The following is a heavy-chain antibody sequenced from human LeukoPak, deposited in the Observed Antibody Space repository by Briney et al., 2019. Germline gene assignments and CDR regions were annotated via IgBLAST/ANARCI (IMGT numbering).Heavy chain of an antibody. CDR3: AKASYDFCGGYFEALDYFDY. CDR2: MSGSGSTL. Sequence: GGSLRLSCAASGFTFSSYEMSGVRQAPGKALEWCSYMSGSGSTLYYADSLKGRFTISRDNATNSLYLQMNSLRPEDTAVYYWAKASYDFCGGYFEALDYFDYWGQGTLVSVSS. D-gene: IGHD3-3*01. J-gene: IGHJ4*02. V-gene: IGHV3-48*03. CDR1: GFTFSSYE.